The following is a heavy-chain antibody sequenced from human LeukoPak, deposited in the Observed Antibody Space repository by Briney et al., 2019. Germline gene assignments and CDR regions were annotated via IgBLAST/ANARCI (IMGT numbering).Heavy chain of an antibody. CDR1: GGSISSGSYY. V-gene: IGHV4-61*02. D-gene: IGHD3-22*01. CDR3: ARARDDYYDSSEDY. CDR2: IYTSGST. Sequence: SETLSLTCTVSGGSISSGSYYWSWIRQPAGKGLEWIGRIYTSGSTNYNPSLKSQVIISVDTSKNQFSLKLSSVTAADTAVYYCARARDDYYDSSEDYWGQGTLVTVSS. J-gene: IGHJ4*02.